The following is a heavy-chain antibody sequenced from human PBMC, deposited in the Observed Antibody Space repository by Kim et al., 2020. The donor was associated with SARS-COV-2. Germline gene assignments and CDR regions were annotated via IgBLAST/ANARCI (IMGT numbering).Heavy chain of an antibody. CDR1: GGSISSGGYY. CDR2: IYYSGST. CDR3: ARVRSFFGVVRNFDY. V-gene: IGHV4-31*03. Sequence: SESLSLTCTVSGGSISSGGYYWSWIRQHPGKGLEWIGYIYYSGSTYYNPSLKSRVTISVDTSKNPFYLKLSSGTAADTAVYYCARVRSFFGVVRNFDYWGQGTLVTVSS. J-gene: IGHJ4*02. D-gene: IGHD3-3*01.